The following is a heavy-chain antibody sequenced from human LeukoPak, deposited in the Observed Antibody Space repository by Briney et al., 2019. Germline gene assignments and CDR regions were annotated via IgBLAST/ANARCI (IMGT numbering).Heavy chain of an antibody. V-gene: IGHV1-8*02. CDR3: ARAPRGGDYYYYMDV. CDR2: MNPNSGNT. J-gene: IGHJ6*03. Sequence: ASVKVSCKASGYTFTGYYMHWVRQATGQGLEWMGWMNPNSGNTGYAQKFQGRVTMTRNTSISTAYMELSSLRSEDTAVYYCARAPRGGDYYYYMDVWGKGTTVTISS. CDR1: GYTFTGYY. D-gene: IGHD3-16*01.